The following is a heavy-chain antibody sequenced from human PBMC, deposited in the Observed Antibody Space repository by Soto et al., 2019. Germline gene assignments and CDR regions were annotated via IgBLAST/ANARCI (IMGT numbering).Heavy chain of an antibody. V-gene: IGHV4-59*01. D-gene: IGHD3-10*01. CDR1: GGSISSYH. CDR3: AGDYNSGSYRFDY. CDR2: IYYSGST. Sequence: QVQLQESGPGLVKPSETLSLTCTVSGGSISSYHWSWIRQPPGKGLQWIGYIYYSGSTTYNPSLKSRVTISLDTSKNQFSLKLRSVTAADTAVYFCAGDYNSGSYRFDYWGPGTLVTVSS. J-gene: IGHJ4*02.